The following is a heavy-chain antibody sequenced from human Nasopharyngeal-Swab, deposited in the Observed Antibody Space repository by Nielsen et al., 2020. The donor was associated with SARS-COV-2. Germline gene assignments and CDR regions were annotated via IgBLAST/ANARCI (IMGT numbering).Heavy chain of an antibody. V-gene: IGHV3-23*01. CDR1: EFMFGTYA. CDR3: ARTIAFCTGDCFPHNWYFDL. D-gene: IGHD2-21*02. J-gene: IGHJ2*01. CDR2: ISGNGDST. Sequence: GGSLRLSCEASEFMFGTYAMSWVRQAPGKGLEWVSTISGNGDSTYYADSVKGRFTISRDNSKNTLYLQMTSLRAEDTAVFYCARTIAFCTGDCFPHNWYFDLWGCGTLVSVSS.